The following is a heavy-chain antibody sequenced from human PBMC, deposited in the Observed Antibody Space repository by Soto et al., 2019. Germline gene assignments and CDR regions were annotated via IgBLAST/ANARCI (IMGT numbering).Heavy chain of an antibody. V-gene: IGHV1-18*04. J-gene: IGHJ6*02. CDR2: ISAYNGNT. CDR1: GYTFTSYG. D-gene: IGHD6-13*01. CDR3: ARGYSSSGYFYQPYYYYGMDV. Sequence: ASGMVSCKASGYTFTSYGTSRVRHAPAQGLEWMGWISAYNGNTNYTQKLQGRVTMTTDTTTSTAYMELRSLRSDDTAVYYCARGYSSSGYFYQPYYYYGMDVWGQGTTVTVSS.